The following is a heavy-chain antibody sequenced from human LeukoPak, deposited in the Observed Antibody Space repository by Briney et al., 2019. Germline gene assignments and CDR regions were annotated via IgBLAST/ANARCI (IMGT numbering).Heavy chain of an antibody. CDR2: IYDSGST. CDR3: ARGPSGSYYGMDV. Sequence: SETLSLTCTVSGGSISGYYWSWIRQPPGKGLEWIGYIYDSGSTNYNPSLKSRVTISVDTSKNQFSLKLNSVTAADTAVYYCARGPSGSYYGMDVWGQGTTVTVSS. CDR1: GGSISGYY. D-gene: IGHD1-26*01. V-gene: IGHV4-59*01. J-gene: IGHJ6*02.